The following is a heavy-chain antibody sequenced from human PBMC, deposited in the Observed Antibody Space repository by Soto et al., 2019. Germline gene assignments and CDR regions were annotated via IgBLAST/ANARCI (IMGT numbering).Heavy chain of an antibody. CDR1: GFIFSSYG. Sequence: QMELVESGGGVVQPGGSLRLSCAASGFIFSSYGIHWVRQAPAKGLEWVALISYDGSEKYYGDSVKGRFTMSRDNSKNPLYLQMSSLRVEDTGVSYCAIDKRDYGPGSYFPYNSMDVWGQGTTVTVSS. CDR2: ISYDGSEK. J-gene: IGHJ6*02. V-gene: IGHV3-30*03. CDR3: AIDKRDYGPGSYFPYNSMDV. D-gene: IGHD3-10*01.